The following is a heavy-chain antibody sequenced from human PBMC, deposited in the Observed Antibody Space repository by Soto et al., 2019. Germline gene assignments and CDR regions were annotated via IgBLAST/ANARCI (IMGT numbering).Heavy chain of an antibody. CDR1: GYTFTSYY. J-gene: IGHJ4*02. D-gene: IGHD6-13*01. Sequence: GSSVKVSCKASGYTFTSYYMHWVRQAPGQGLEWMGIINPSGGSTSYAQKFQGRVTMTRDTSTSTVYMGLSSLRSEDTAVYYCARRAIAAAKLDYWGQGTLVTVSS. V-gene: IGHV1-46*03. CDR3: ARRAIAAAKLDY. CDR2: INPSGGST.